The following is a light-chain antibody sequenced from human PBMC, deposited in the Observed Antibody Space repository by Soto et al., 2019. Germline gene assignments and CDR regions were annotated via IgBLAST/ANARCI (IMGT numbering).Light chain of an antibody. Sequence: DIRMTQSPPSLSASVGDKVTITCRASQDIYNFVAWYQQKPGEVPKLLIYDASTLRSGASSRFSGSGSGTMFTLAINSLQPEAGGSYFCQKYAHVPLTFGQGTKVEV. CDR3: QKYAHVPLT. CDR1: QDIYNF. J-gene: IGKJ1*01. CDR2: DAS. V-gene: IGKV1-27*01.